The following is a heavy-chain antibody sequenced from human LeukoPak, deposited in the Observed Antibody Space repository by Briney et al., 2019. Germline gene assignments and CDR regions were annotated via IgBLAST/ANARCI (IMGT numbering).Heavy chain of an antibody. V-gene: IGHV4-30-2*05. Sequence: PSQTLSLTCAVSGGSISSGGYSWSWIRQPPGKGLEWIGEIYHSGSTNYNPSLKSRVTISVDTSKNQFSLKLSSVTAADTAVYYCARLGVGYDFWSGYHPTYYGMDVWGQGTTVTVSS. CDR3: ARLGVGYDFWSGYHPTYYGMDV. CDR2: IYHSGST. D-gene: IGHD3-3*01. CDR1: GGSISSGGYS. J-gene: IGHJ6*02.